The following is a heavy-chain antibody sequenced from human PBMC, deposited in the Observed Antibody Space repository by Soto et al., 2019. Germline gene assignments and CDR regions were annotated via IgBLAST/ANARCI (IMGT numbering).Heavy chain of an antibody. Sequence: ASVKVSCKASGYTFTSYDINWVRRATGQGLEWMGWMNPNSGNTGYAQKFQGRVTMTRNTSISTAYMELSSLRSEDTAVYYCARGLGQSITIFGVVPSYNWFDPWGQGTLVTVSS. CDR3: ARGLGQSITIFGVVPSYNWFDP. D-gene: IGHD3-3*01. V-gene: IGHV1-8*01. CDR1: GYTFTSYD. J-gene: IGHJ5*02. CDR2: MNPNSGNT.